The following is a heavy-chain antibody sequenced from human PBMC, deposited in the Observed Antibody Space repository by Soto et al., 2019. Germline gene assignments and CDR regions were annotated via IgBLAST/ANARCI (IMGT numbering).Heavy chain of an antibody. CDR3: ARRPAVPAARFDP. CDR2: IYYSGST. Sequence: SETLSLTCTVSGGSISSSSYYWGWIRQPPGKGLEWIGSIYYSGSTYYNPSLKSRVTISVDTSKNQFSLKLSSVTAADTAVYYCARRPAVPAARFDPWGQGTLVTVSS. V-gene: IGHV4-39*01. CDR1: GGSISSSSYY. D-gene: IGHD2-2*01. J-gene: IGHJ5*02.